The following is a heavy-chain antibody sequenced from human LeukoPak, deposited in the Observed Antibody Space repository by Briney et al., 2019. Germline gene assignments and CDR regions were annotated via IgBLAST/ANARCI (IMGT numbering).Heavy chain of an antibody. CDR3: ARDTSYYGMDV. CDR1: GYSISTDYH. Sequence: SETLSLTCAVSGYSISTDYHWGWIRQPPGKGLEWIGAMHHSGSTYYNPSLKSRVTISVDTSKNQVYLKLNAVTAADTAVYYCARDTSYYGMDVWGQGTTVTVSS. J-gene: IGHJ6*02. CDR2: MHHSGST. D-gene: IGHD3-3*01. V-gene: IGHV4-38-2*02.